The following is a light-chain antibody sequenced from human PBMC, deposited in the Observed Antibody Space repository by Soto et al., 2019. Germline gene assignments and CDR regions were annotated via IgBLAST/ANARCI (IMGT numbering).Light chain of an antibody. J-gene: IGLJ3*02. CDR1: PSNLGAGYD. CDR3: QAYDYILTASV. Sequence: QSVLTQPPSVSGAPGQRATPPCTGNPSNLGAGYDVHWYQQLPGAAPKLVIFGNRNRPSGVPERFSGSKSGTSASLAITGLQAEDEADYYCQAYDYILTASVFGGGTKLTVL. CDR2: GNR. V-gene: IGLV1-40*01.